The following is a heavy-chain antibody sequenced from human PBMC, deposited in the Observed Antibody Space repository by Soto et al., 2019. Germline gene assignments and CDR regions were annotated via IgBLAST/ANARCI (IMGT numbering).Heavy chain of an antibody. V-gene: IGHV2-70*04. J-gene: IGHJ6*02. CDR1: GFSLSGTGMR. CDR2: IDWEDTK. Sequence: XGPTLVNPTQTLTLTCTVSGFSLSGTGMRVTWFRQPPGKALEWLARIDWEDTKLYSSSLKTRLTISRDTSKNQVVLTMTSMDPADTGTYYCARAFYGMDVWGQGTTVTVSS. CDR3: ARAFYGMDV.